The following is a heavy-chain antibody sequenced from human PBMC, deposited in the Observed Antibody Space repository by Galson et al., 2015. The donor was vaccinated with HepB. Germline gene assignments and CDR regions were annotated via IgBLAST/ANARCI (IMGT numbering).Heavy chain of an antibody. CDR3: VRETRGDTAMITGYEAFDI. D-gene: IGHD5-18*01. CDR1: GGTFSSNGGTLNMYT. V-gene: IGHV1-69*13. Sequence: SVKVSCKSSGGTFSSNGGTLNMYTITWIRQAPGQGLEWMGGIIPMFGLTNYAQRFQGRVTIIADESTSTACMELSSLRSEDTAMYYCVRETRGDTAMITGYEAFDIWGQGTMVTISS. CDR2: IIPMFGLT. J-gene: IGHJ3*02.